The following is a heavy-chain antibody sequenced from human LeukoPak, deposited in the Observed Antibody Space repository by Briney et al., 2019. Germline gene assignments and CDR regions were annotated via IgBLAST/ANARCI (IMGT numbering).Heavy chain of an antibody. CDR2: IKQDGSEK. V-gene: IGHV3-7*01. Sequence: GGSLRLSCAASGFTFSNYWMNWVRQAPGKGLECVANIKQDGSEKYYVDSVKGRFTIFRDNAKNSLYLQMNSLRAEDTAVYYCTRGRGMDVWGQGTTVTVFS. CDR3: TRGRGMDV. J-gene: IGHJ6*02. CDR1: GFTFSNYW.